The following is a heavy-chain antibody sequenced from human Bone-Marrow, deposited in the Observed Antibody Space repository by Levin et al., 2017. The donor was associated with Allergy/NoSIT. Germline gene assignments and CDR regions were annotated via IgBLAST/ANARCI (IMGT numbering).Heavy chain of an antibody. CDR3: ARVDGASWFGP. CDR2: MNFNSGNT. J-gene: IGHJ5*02. Sequence: GESLKISCKASGSTFSTYDINWVRQASGQGLEWLGWMNFNSGNTGYAQKFQGRVTMTRDTSINTAYMELSSLMSDDTAVYFCARVDGASWFGPWGQGTLVTVSS. D-gene: IGHD3-16*01. V-gene: IGHV1-8*01. CDR1: GSTFSTYD.